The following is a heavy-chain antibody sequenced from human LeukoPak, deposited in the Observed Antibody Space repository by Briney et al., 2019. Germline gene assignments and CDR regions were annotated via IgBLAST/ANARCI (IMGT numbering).Heavy chain of an antibody. CDR3: AITYDFWSGPPAH. D-gene: IGHD3-3*01. V-gene: IGHV3-30*02. Sequence: GGSLRLSCAASGFTFSSYGMHWVRQAPGKGLEWVAFIRYDGSNKYYADSVKGRFTISRDNSKNTLYLQMNSLRAEDTAVYYCAITYDFWSGPPAHWGQGTLVTVSS. J-gene: IGHJ4*02. CDR1: GFTFSSYG. CDR2: IRYDGSNK.